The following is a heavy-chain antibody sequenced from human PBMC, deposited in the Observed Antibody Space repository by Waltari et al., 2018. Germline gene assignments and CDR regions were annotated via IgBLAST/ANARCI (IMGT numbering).Heavy chain of an antibody. D-gene: IGHD1-26*01. CDR2: IRIKAYGGTT. CDR1: GFSFGDFA. CDR3: TSDAWDRVYFDY. Sequence: EVQLVESGAGLVQPGRSLSLSCTAFGFSFGDFAMRWLRQVPGKGLEWVGFIRIKAYGGTTEDAASVKGRFTISRDDSKSIAYLQMISLKTEDTAVYYCTSDAWDRVYFDYWGQGTLVTVSS. J-gene: IGHJ4*02. V-gene: IGHV3-49*03.